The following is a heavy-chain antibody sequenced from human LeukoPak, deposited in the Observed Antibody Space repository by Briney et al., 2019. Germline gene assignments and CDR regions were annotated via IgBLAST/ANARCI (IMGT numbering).Heavy chain of an antibody. CDR1: GFSFSNTW. J-gene: IGHJ4*02. CDR2: IKGKNDGEIP. D-gene: IGHD3-10*01. V-gene: IGHV3-15*01. CDR3: TAEHFEYYGSGRRLDF. Sequence: GGSLRLSCAHSGFSFSNTWLSWVRQAPRKGLEWVGRIKGKNDGEIPDYPAHVRGRFTISRVPTKNTPYLQMYTLKTEDPAVYYCTAEHFEYYGSGRRLDFWGQGTLVSVSS.